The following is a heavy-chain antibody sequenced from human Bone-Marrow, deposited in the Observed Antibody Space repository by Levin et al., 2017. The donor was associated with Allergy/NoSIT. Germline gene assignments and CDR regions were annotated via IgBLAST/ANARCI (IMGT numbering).Heavy chain of an antibody. CDR1: GFKFDDYA. V-gene: IGHV3-9*01. J-gene: IGHJ4*02. CDR3: VKGGAAAGRDYFDF. Sequence: GGSLRLSCAASGFKFDDYAMHWVRQAPGKGLEWVSGITWNSGTRAYADSVKGRFTISRDSDKKSFYLQMNSLRPEDTALYYCVKGGAAAGRDYFDFWGQGTLVTVSS. CDR2: ITWNSGTR. D-gene: IGHD6-13*01.